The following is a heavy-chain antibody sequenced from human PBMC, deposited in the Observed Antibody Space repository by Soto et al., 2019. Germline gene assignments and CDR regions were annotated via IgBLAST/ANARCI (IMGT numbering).Heavy chain of an antibody. CDR3: ARDRLGYYGHDAFDI. CDR2: IWYDGSNK. V-gene: IGHV3-33*01. D-gene: IGHD3-10*01. CDR1: GFTFSSYG. Sequence: GGSLRLSCAASGFTFSSYGMHWVRQAPGKGLEWVAVIWYDGSNKYYADSVKGRFTISRDNSKNTLYLQMNSLRAEDTAVYYWARDRLGYYGHDAFDIWGQGTMVTVSS. J-gene: IGHJ3*02.